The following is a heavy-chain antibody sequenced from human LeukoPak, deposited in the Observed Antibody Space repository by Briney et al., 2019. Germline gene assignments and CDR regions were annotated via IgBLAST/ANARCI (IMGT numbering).Heavy chain of an antibody. CDR2: ISGNGDST. CDR1: GFTFRSYA. Sequence: GGSLRLSCEASGFTFRSYAVNWVRQAPGKGLEWVSSISGNGDSTYYADSVKGRFTISRDNSKNTLYLQMNSLRAEDTAVYYCAKAGGNWVSYFDYWGQGTLVTVSS. J-gene: IGHJ4*02. V-gene: IGHV3-23*01. CDR3: AKAGGNWVSYFDY. D-gene: IGHD3-16*01.